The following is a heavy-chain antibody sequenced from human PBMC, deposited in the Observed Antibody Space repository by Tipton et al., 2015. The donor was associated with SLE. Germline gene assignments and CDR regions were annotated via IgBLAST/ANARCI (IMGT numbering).Heavy chain of an antibody. J-gene: IGHJ3*01. CDR2: IYTSGAT. CDR1: GVSISSSY. Sequence: TLSLTCNVSGVSISSSYWSWIRQPAGKGLEWIGRIYTSGATDDNPSLKSRVTMPVDMSKNQIFLKMTSVTAADSAVYYCAREKENTGWFWLNAFDVWGRGTLVTVST. D-gene: IGHD6-19*01. CDR3: AREKENTGWFWLNAFDV. V-gene: IGHV4-4*07.